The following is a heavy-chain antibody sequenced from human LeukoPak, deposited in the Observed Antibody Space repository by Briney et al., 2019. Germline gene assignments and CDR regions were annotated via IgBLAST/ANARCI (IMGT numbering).Heavy chain of an antibody. CDR3: AKDRRATVTILCAFDI. CDR2: ISWNSGSI. J-gene: IGHJ3*02. V-gene: IGHV3-9*01. D-gene: IGHD4-17*01. Sequence: SGGSLRLSCAASGFTFDDYAMHWVRQAPGKGLEWVSGISWNSGSIGYADSAKGRFTISRDNAKNSLYLQMNSLRAEDTALYYCAKDRRATVTILCAFDIWGQGTMVTVSS. CDR1: GFTFDDYA.